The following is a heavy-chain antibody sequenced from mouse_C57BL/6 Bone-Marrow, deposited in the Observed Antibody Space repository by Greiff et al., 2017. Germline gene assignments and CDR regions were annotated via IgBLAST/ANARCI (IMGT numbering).Heavy chain of an antibody. V-gene: IGHV1-81*01. CDR3: ARSIYYGSSPYYFDY. Sequence: VKLQQSGAELARPGASVKLSCKASGYTFTSYGISWVKQRTGQGLEWIGEIYPRSGNTYYNEKFKGKATLTADKSSSTAYMELRSLTSEDSAVYFCARSIYYGSSPYYFDYWGQGTTRTVSS. D-gene: IGHD1-1*01. CDR1: GYTFTSYG. J-gene: IGHJ2*01. CDR2: IYPRSGNT.